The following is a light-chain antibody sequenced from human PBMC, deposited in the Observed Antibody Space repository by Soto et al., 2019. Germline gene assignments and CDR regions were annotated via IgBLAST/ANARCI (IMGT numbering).Light chain of an antibody. J-gene: IGLJ3*02. Sequence: QLVLTQSPSASASLGASVKLTCTLSSGHSSYAIAWHQQQPEKGPRYLMKLNSDGRHSKGDGIPDRFSGSSSGAVRYLTISSLQSEDEADYYCQTWGTGIWVFGGGTKLTVL. CDR1: SGHSSYA. CDR2: LNSDGRH. V-gene: IGLV4-69*01. CDR3: QTWGTGIWV.